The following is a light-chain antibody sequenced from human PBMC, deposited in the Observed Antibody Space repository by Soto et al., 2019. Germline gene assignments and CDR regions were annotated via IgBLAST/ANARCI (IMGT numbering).Light chain of an antibody. Sequence: QSVLTQPPSVSGAPGQRVTMSCTGSSSNIGAGYDVHWYQQLPGTAPKLLIYGNSNRPSGVPDRFSGSKSGTSASLAITGLQAEDEADYYCQSYASSLSGWVFGGGTKVTVL. J-gene: IGLJ3*02. CDR1: SSNIGAGYD. CDR3: QSYASSLSGWV. V-gene: IGLV1-40*01. CDR2: GNS.